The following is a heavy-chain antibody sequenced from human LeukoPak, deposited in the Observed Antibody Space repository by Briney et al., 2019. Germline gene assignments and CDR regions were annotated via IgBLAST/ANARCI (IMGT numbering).Heavy chain of an antibody. V-gene: IGHV4-61*02. Sequence: PSETLSLTCTVSGGSVSNGSYYWSWIRQPAGKGLEWIGRIYTSGSTNYNPSLKSRVTISVDTSKNQFSLKLSSVTAADTAVYYCARVGYCSSTSCYTGAFDAFDIWGQGTMVTVSS. CDR3: ARVGYCSSTSCYTGAFDAFDI. D-gene: IGHD2-2*02. J-gene: IGHJ3*02. CDR2: IYTSGST. CDR1: GGSVSNGSYY.